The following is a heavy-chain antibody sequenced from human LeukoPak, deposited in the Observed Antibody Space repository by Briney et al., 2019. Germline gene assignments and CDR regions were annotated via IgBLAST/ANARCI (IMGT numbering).Heavy chain of an antibody. V-gene: IGHV3-23*01. CDR3: TGYCSSTSCPHYFDY. J-gene: IGHJ4*02. Sequence: GGSLRLSCAASGFTFSSYAMSWVRQAPGKGLEWVSAISGSGGSTYYADSVKGRFTISRDNSKNTLYLQMNSLRAEDTAVYYCTGYCSSTSCPHYFDYWGQGTLVTASS. CDR1: GFTFSSYA. D-gene: IGHD2-2*01. CDR2: ISGSGGST.